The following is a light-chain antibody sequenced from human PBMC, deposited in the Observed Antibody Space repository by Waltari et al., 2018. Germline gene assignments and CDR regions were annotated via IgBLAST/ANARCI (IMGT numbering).Light chain of an antibody. V-gene: IGLV2-23*03. CDR1: SSDVGRYNL. J-gene: IGLJ1*01. Sequence: QSALTQPASVSGSPGQSIPISCTGTSSDVGRYNLVSWYQQHPGKAPKLMIYEGNKRPSGVSNRFSGSKSGNTASLTISGLQAEDEADYYCCSYAGSSTFPYVFGTGTKVTVL. CDR3: CSYAGSSTFPYV. CDR2: EGN.